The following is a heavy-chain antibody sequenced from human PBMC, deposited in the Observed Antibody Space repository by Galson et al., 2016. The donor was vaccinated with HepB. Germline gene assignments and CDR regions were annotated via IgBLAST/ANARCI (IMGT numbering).Heavy chain of an antibody. Sequence: SLRLSCAASGFNFGGFAVHWVRQVPGKGLEWVSAITWNTNNIQYADSVRGRFTISRDNANNSLYLQMNSLRPDDTAFYYLTKGLPYGTTWVGAFDYWGQGVLVTVSS. CDR2: ITWNTNNI. CDR3: TKGLPYGTTWVGAFDY. CDR1: GFNFGGFA. D-gene: IGHD3-10*01. V-gene: IGHV3-9*01. J-gene: IGHJ4*02.